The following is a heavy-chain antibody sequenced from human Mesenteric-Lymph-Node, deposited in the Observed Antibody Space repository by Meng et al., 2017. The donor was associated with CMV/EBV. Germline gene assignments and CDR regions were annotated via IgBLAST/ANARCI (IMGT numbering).Heavy chain of an antibody. Sequence: CAVYGGSFSGYYWSWIRQPPGKGLEWIGEINHSGSTNYNPSLKSRVTISVDTSKNQFSLKLSSVTAADTAVYYCARVPYYDGYGMDVWGQGTTVTVSS. CDR1: GGSFSGYY. V-gene: IGHV4-34*01. CDR3: ARVPYYDGYGMDV. D-gene: IGHD3-10*01. J-gene: IGHJ6*02. CDR2: INHSGST.